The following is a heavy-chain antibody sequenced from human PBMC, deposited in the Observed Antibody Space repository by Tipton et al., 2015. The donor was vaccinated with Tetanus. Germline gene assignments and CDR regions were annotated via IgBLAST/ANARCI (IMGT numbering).Heavy chain of an antibody. CDR2: IYYSGST. Sequence: LRLSCTVSGGSISSGGXXWSWXRQHPGKGLXXIGDIYYSGSTYYNPSLKSRVTISVDTSKNQFSLKLNSVTAADAAVYYCARDQARGARGWNYFDYWGQGTLVTVSS. D-gene: IGHD1-26*01. J-gene: IGHJ4*02. CDR3: ARDQARGARGWNYFDY. CDR1: GGSISSGGXX. V-gene: IGHV4-31*02.